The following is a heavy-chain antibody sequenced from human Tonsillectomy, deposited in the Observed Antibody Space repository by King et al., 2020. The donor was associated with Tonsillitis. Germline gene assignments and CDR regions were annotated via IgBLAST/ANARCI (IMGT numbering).Heavy chain of an antibody. V-gene: IGHV1-18*01. CDR1: GYTFTSYG. Sequence: VQLVQSGAEVKKPGASVKVSCKASGYTFTSYGISWVRQAPGQGLEWMGWISGYNGNTNYAQKLQDRVTLTTDTSSSTAYMELRSLTSDDTAVYYCARDPRHCSSTSCYGKFYYYFYMDVWGEGTTVTVSS. J-gene: IGHJ6*03. CDR2: ISGYNGNT. CDR3: ARDPRHCSSTSCYGKFYYYFYMDV. D-gene: IGHD2-2*01.